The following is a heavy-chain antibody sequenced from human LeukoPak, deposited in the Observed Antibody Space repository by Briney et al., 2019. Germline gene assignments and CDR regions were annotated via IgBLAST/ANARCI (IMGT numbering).Heavy chain of an antibody. V-gene: IGHV7-4-1*02. CDR3: ARGGYCSSTSCYTNAFDI. D-gene: IGHD2-2*02. CDR1: GYTFTSNY. J-gene: IGHJ3*02. CDR2: INTNTGNP. Sequence: ASVKVSCKASGYTFTSNYIHWVRQAPGQGLEWMGWINTNTGNPTYAQGFTGRFVFSLDTSVSTAYLQISSLKAEDTAVYYCARGGYCSSTSCYTNAFDIWGQGTMVTVSS.